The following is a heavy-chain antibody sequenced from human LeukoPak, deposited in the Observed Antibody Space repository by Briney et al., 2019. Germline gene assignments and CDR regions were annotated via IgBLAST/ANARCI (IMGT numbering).Heavy chain of an antibody. D-gene: IGHD4-23*01. Sequence: ASVKVSCKASGYTFTSYDINWVRQATGQGLEWMGWMNPNSGNTGYAQKFQGRVTMTRNTSISTAYMELSSLRSEDTAVYYCARGPETTVVRDYYYGMDVWGQGTTVTVSS. V-gene: IGHV1-8*01. CDR2: MNPNSGNT. CDR1: GYTFTSYD. J-gene: IGHJ6*02. CDR3: ARGPETTVVRDYYYGMDV.